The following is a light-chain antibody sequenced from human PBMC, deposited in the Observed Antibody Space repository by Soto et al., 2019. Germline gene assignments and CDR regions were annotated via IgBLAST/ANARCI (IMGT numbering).Light chain of an antibody. J-gene: IGLJ1*01. V-gene: IGLV2-23*02. Sequence: QSVLTQPASVSGSPGQSITISCTGTSSNVGSYKLVSWYQQHPSKAPKLMIFEVNKRPSGVSNRFSGSKSGNTASLTISGLKVGDEADYYCCSSGGSPTYVFGTGTKVTVL. CDR3: CSSGGSPTYV. CDR2: EVN. CDR1: SSNVGSYKL.